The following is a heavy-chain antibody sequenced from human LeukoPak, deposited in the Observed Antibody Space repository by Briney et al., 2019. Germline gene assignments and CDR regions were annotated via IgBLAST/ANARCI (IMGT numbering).Heavy chain of an antibody. CDR2: IYHTGNI. V-gene: IGHV4-59*12. CDR3: ARDSGTTGEVKFDP. J-gene: IGHJ5*02. D-gene: IGHD3-10*01. Sequence: SETLSLTCAVSGASITSYYWTWIRQPPGKGLEWIGYIYHTGNIKYNPSLNSRVTISIDTSKNQFSLKLSSMTAADTAIYYCARDSGTTGEVKFDPWGQGILVTVSS. CDR1: GASITSYY.